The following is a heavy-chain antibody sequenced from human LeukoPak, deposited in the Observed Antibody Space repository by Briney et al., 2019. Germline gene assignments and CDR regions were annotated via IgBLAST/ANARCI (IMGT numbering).Heavy chain of an antibody. CDR3: ARSDGSYFGY. CDR2: ISGSGGST. V-gene: IGHV3-23*01. J-gene: IGHJ4*02. Sequence: GGSLRLSCAASGFTFSSYAMSWVRQAPGKGLEWVSAISGSGGSTYYADSVKGRFTISRDNAKNTLSLQMNSLRAEDTAVYYCARSDGSYFGYWGQGTLVTVSS. CDR1: GFTFSSYA. D-gene: IGHD1-26*01.